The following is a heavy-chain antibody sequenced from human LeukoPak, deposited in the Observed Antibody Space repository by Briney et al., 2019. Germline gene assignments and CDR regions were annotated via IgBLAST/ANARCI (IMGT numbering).Heavy chain of an antibody. V-gene: IGHV3-7*05. J-gene: IGHJ4*02. Sequence: GGSLRLSCAASGFTFTSFWMSWVRQAPGTGLQWLANINEDGSEEYYVDSVEGRFTISRDNAKNSVNLQMNSLRVDDTAVYYCARVGWHDGSDYWGPGTLVTLST. CDR3: ARVGWHDGSDY. CDR1: GFTFTSFW. CDR2: INEDGSEE. D-gene: IGHD3-10*01.